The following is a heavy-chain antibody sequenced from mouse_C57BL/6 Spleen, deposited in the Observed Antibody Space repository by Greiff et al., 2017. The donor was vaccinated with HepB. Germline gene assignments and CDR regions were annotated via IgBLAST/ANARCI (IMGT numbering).Heavy chain of an antibody. CDR3: ASSYYYGSYYFDY. J-gene: IGHJ2*01. Sequence: QFQLQQPGAELVKPGASVKMSCKASGYTFTSYWITWVKQRPGQGLEWIGDIYPGSGSTNYNEKFKSKATLTVDTSSSTAYMQLSSLTSADSAVYYGASSYYYGSYYFDYWGQGTTLTVSS. CDR2: IYPGSGST. CDR1: GYTFTSYW. V-gene: IGHV1-55*01. D-gene: IGHD1-1*01.